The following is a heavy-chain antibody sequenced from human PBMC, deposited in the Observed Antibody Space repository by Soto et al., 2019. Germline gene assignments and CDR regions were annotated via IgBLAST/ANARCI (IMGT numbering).Heavy chain of an antibody. CDR3: ARRMIPAAAGTYSSVDY. Sequence: GESLKISCKGSGYSFTSYWIGWVRQMHGKGLEWMGIIYPGHSDTRYSASFQGQVTSSADKSISTAYLQWSSLKASDTAMYYCARRMIPAAAGTYSSVDYWGQGTLVTVSS. V-gene: IGHV5-51*01. D-gene: IGHD6-13*01. CDR2: IYPGHSDT. CDR1: GYSFTSYW. J-gene: IGHJ4*02.